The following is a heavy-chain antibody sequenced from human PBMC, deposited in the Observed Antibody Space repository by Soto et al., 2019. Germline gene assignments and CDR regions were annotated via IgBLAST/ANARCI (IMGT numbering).Heavy chain of an antibody. V-gene: IGHV3-23*01. CDR2: ISGSGGST. J-gene: IGHJ4*02. CDR3: AKDVVYAYYDSSGYYVGY. CDR1: GFTFSSYA. Sequence: EVQRLESGGGLVQPGGSLRLSCAASGFTFSSYAMCWVRQAPGKGLEWVSAISGSGGSTYYADSVKGRFTISRDNSKNTLYLQMNSRRAEDTAVYYCAKDVVYAYYDSSGYYVGYWGQGTLVTVSS. D-gene: IGHD3-22*01.